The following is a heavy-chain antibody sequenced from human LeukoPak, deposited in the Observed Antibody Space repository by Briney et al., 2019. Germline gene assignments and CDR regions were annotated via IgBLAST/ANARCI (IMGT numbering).Heavy chain of an antibody. CDR1: GFTFSDHY. J-gene: IGHJ4*02. Sequence: PGGSLRLSCAASGFTFSDHYMDWVRQAPGKGLEWVARTRDKGHSYTTEYAASVRGRFIISRDDSKNSLHLQMNSLKTEDTAVYYCVGTAGSGQYPFDYMGQGTLVTVTS. V-gene: IGHV3-72*01. CDR2: TRDKGHSYTT. D-gene: IGHD2-15*01. CDR3: VGTAGSGQYPFDY.